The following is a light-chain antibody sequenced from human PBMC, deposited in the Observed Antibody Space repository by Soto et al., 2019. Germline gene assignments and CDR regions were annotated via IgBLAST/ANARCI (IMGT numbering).Light chain of an antibody. V-gene: IGLV2-14*01. CDR2: DVS. Sequence: QSALTQPASVSGSPGQSITISCTGTSSDVGGYNYVSWYQQHPGKAPKLMIYDVSYRPSGVSNRFSGSKSGNTASLTISGLQAEDEADYYGTSYTSRSTLEVFGGGTTVTVL. J-gene: IGLJ2*01. CDR1: SSDVGGYNY. CDR3: TSYTSRSTLEV.